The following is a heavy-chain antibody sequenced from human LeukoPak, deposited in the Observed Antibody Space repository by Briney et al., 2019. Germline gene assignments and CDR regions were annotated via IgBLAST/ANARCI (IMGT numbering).Heavy chain of an antibody. CDR1: GFTFSSYS. Sequence: GGSLRLSCAASGFTFSSYSMNWVRQAPGEGLEWVSSISSSSSYIYYADSVKGRFTISRDNAKNSLYLQMNSLRAEDTAVYYCARVVIVGATKAFDIWGQGTMVTVSS. D-gene: IGHD1-26*01. V-gene: IGHV3-21*01. CDR2: ISSSSSYI. J-gene: IGHJ3*02. CDR3: ARVVIVGATKAFDI.